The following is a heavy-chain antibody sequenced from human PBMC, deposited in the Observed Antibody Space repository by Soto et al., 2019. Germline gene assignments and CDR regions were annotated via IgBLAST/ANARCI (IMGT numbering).Heavy chain of an antibody. D-gene: IGHD2-15*01. CDR3: ARELQGLYYFDY. CDR2: INAGNGNT. Sequence: ASVKVSSKASGYTFISYAIHWVRQAPGQRLEWMGWINAGNGNTKYSQKFQGRVTITRDTSASTAYMELTSLRSEDTAVYYCARELQGLYYFDYWGQGTLVTVSS. J-gene: IGHJ4*02. V-gene: IGHV1-3*01. CDR1: GYTFISYA.